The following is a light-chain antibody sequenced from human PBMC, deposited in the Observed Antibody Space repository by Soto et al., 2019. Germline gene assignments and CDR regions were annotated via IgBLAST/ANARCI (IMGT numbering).Light chain of an antibody. J-gene: IGKJ1*01. CDR1: QSISSW. CDR3: QQYNSYSGT. Sequence: DIQITKSPFTLSASVGDRVTITCRASQSISSWLAWYQQKPGKAPNLLIYDASSLESGVPSRFSGSGSGTEFTLTISSLQPDDFATYYCQQYNSYSGTFGQGTKVDIK. V-gene: IGKV1-5*01. CDR2: DAS.